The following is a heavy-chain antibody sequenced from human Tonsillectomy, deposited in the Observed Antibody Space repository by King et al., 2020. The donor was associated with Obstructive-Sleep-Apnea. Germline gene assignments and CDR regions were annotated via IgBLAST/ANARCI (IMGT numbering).Heavy chain of an antibody. Sequence: VQLVESGGGLVKPGGSLRLSCAASGFTFSDYYMNWIRQAPGKGLEWVSYITSSGRSIYYAESVKGRFTISRDNAKNLLYLQMNSLRAEDTAVYYCARDQSGWPTTGNLDYWGQGTLVTVSS. V-gene: IGHV3-11*01. J-gene: IGHJ4*02. CDR2: ITSSGRSI. CDR3: ARDQSGWPTTGNLDY. CDR1: GFTFSDYY. D-gene: IGHD6-19*01.